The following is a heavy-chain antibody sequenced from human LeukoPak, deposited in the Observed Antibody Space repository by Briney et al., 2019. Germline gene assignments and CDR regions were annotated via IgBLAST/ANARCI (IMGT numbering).Heavy chain of an antibody. V-gene: IGHV3-21*01. CDR1: GFTFSSYS. CDR2: ISSSSYI. Sequence: GGSLRLSCAASGFTFSSYSMNWVRQAPGKGLEWVSSISSSSYIYYADSVKGRFTISRDNAKNSLYLQMNSLRAEDTAVYYCAREVGGVVVPAAMPWFDPWGQGTLVTVPS. J-gene: IGHJ5*02. CDR3: AREVGGVVVPAAMPWFDP. D-gene: IGHD2-2*01.